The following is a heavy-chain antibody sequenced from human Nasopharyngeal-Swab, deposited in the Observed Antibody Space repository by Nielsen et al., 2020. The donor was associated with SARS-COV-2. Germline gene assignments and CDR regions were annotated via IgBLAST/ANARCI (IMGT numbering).Heavy chain of an antibody. V-gene: IGHV3-48*04. D-gene: IGHD3-16*01. Sequence: GESLKISCAASGFTFSDYSMNWVRQAPGKGLEWVSHISSSSSTIYYADSVKGRFTISRDNAKNSLYLQMNSLRAEGTAVYYCARVKSFGPDVFDIWGQGTMVTVSS. CDR2: ISSSSSTI. J-gene: IGHJ3*02. CDR3: ARVKSFGPDVFDI. CDR1: GFTFSDYS.